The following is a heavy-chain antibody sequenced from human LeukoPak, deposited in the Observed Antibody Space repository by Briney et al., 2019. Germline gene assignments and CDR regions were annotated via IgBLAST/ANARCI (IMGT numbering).Heavy chain of an antibody. CDR3: ARGGLLELPLDY. J-gene: IGHJ4*02. CDR2: IIPIFGTA. D-gene: IGHD5-24*01. Sequence: GASVKVSCKASGGTFSSYAISWVRQAPGQGLEWMGGIIPIFGTANYAQKFQGRVTITADESTSTAYMELSSLRSEDTAVYYCARGGLLELPLDYWGQGTLVTVSS. V-gene: IGHV1-69*13. CDR1: GGTFSSYA.